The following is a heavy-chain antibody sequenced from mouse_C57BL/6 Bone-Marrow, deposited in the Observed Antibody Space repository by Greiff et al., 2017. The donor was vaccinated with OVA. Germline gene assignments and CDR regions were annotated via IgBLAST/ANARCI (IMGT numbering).Heavy chain of an antibody. CDR2: IDPANGNT. D-gene: IGHD1-1*01. Sequence: EVKVEESVAELVRPGASVKLSCTASGFNIKNTYMHWVKQRPEQGLEWIGRIDPANGNTKYAPKFQGKATITADTSSNTAYLQLSSLTSEDTAIYYCARVLITTVVARYFDVWGTGTTVTVSS. CDR1: GFNIKNTY. J-gene: IGHJ1*03. V-gene: IGHV14-3*01. CDR3: ARVLITTVVARYFDV.